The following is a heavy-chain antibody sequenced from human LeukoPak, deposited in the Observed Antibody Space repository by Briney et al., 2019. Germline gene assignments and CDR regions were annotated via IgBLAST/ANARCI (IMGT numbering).Heavy chain of an antibody. J-gene: IGHJ4*02. CDR3: ARGRGSSDWYYFDY. Sequence: GASVKVSCKASGYTFTNYGIVWVRQAPGQGLEWGGCINPYNGYTSYAQMLQGRVTMTTDTSTGTAYLEVGSLTSDDTAVYYCARGRGSSDWYYFDYWGQGILVTVSS. V-gene: IGHV1-18*01. D-gene: IGHD6-19*01. CDR1: GYTFTNYG. CDR2: INPYNGYT.